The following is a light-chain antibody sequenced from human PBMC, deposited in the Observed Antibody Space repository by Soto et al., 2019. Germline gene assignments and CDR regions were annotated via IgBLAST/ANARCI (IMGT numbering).Light chain of an antibody. V-gene: IGKV1-39*01. CDR2: AAS. CDR3: QQSYSVPHT. J-gene: IGKJ2*01. Sequence: DIQMTQSPSSLSASVGDRVTITCRASQNIFSYLSWYQHKPGKAPKLLIYAASSLQSGVPSRFSGSGSGTDFALTISSLQPEDFATFYCQQSYSVPHTFGHGTKVEI. CDR1: QNIFSY.